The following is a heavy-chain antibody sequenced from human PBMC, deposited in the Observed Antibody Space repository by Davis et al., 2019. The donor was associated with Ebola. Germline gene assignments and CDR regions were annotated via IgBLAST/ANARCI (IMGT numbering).Heavy chain of an antibody. CDR3: ASLRRTITGMDDGFDV. CDR1: GNSFTNHW. J-gene: IGHJ3*01. Sequence: GESLKISCKDSGNSFTNHWIGWVRQMPGKGLEWMGIIYTGDSDTRYSPSFRGQVTISADKSTRTAYLQWGRLKASDTAMYYCASLRRTITGMDDGFDVWGQGTMVTVSS. D-gene: IGHD1-20*01. V-gene: IGHV5-51*01. CDR2: IYTGDSDT.